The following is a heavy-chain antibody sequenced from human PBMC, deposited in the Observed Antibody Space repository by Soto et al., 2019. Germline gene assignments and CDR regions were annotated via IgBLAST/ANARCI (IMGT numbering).Heavy chain of an antibody. CDR2: INAGNGNT. CDR3: ARVGTYGDYAYYFDY. Sequence: ASVKVSCKASGYTFTSYAMHWVRQAPGQRLEWMGWINAGNGNTKYSQKFQGRVTITRDTSASTAYMELSSLRSEDTAVYYCARVGTYGDYAYYFDYWGQGTLVTVS. CDR1: GYTFTSYA. J-gene: IGHJ4*02. D-gene: IGHD4-17*01. V-gene: IGHV1-3*01.